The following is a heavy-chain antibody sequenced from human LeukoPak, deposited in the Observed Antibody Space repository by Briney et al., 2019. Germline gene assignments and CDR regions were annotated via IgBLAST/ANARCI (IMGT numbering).Heavy chain of an antibody. J-gene: IGHJ4*02. CDR3: AKVRLCCGSECYPFDD. V-gene: IGHV3-53*01. Sequence: GGSLRLSCAVSGFTVSSNYMSWVRQAPGKGLEWVSVIYSGGSTYHADSVKGRFTISRDNSKNTLYLQMNSLRAEDTAVYYCAKVRLCCGSECYPFDDWGQGTLVTVSS. D-gene: IGHD2-21*01. CDR2: IYSGGST. CDR1: GFTVSSNY.